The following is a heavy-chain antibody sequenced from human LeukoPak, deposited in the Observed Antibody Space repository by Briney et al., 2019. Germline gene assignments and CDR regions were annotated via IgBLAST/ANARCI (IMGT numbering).Heavy chain of an antibody. CDR3: ARARRFYDSSGYYSSSPAFDY. CDR1: GGSISSYY. D-gene: IGHD3-22*01. CDR2: IYYSGST. J-gene: IGHJ4*02. V-gene: IGHV4-59*01. Sequence: PSETLSLTCTVSGGSISSYYWSWIRQPPGKGLEWIGYIYYSGSTNYNPSLKSRVTTSVVTSRNQFSLKLSSVTAADTAVYYCARARRFYDSSGYYSSSPAFDYWGQGTLVTVSS.